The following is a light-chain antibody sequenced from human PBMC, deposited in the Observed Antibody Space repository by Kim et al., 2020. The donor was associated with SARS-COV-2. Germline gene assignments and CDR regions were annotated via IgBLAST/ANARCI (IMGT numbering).Light chain of an antibody. Sequence: EIVLTQSPGTLSLSPGERVTLSCRASQSVSSSYLAWYQQKPGQAPRLLIYGASSRATGIPDRFSGSGSGTDFTLTISRLEPEDFAVYYCHQYGGLLFGGGTKVDIK. CDR1: QSVSSSY. CDR3: HQYGGLL. J-gene: IGKJ4*01. CDR2: GAS. V-gene: IGKV3-20*01.